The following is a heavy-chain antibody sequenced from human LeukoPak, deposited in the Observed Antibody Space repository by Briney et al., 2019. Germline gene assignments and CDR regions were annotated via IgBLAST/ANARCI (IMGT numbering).Heavy chain of an antibody. J-gene: IGHJ4*01. CDR2: INHSGST. CDR1: GGSFSGYC. V-gene: IGHV4-34*01. CDR3: TRGKPETVFDS. Sequence: PSETLSLTCSVYGGSFSGYCWSWIREPPGKGLEWIGEINHSGSTNYNPSLKTRVTISLDRSKDQFSLKLTSVTAADTAVYYCTRGKPETVFDSWGRGTLVTVSS.